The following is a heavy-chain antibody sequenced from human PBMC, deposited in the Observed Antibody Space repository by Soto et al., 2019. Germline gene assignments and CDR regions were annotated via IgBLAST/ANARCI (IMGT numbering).Heavy chain of an antibody. J-gene: IGHJ6*02. CDR1: GSSISSSSYY. CDR2: IYYSGST. Sequence: SETLSLTGTVAGSSISSSSYYCGWIRQPPGKGLEWIGSIYYSGSTYYNPSLKSRVTISVDTSKNQFSLKLSSVTAADTAVYYCARHGVQSYYYYYGMDVWGQGTTVTVSS. CDR3: ARHGVQSYYYYYGMDV. D-gene: IGHD3-10*01. V-gene: IGHV4-39*01.